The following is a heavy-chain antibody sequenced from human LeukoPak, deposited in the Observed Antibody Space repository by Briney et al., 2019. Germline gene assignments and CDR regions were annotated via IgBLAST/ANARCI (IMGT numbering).Heavy chain of an antibody. V-gene: IGHV3-30-3*01. CDR2: ISYDGSNK. CDR1: GFTFSSYA. D-gene: IGHD3-10*01. Sequence: GRSLRLSCAASGFTFSSYAMHWVRQAPGKGLEWVAVISYDGSNKYYADSVKGRFTISRDNAKNSLYLQMNSLRAEDTAVYYCAREGFSYYYGSGSLNWFDPWGQGTLVTVSS. CDR3: AREGFSYYYGSGSLNWFDP. J-gene: IGHJ5*02.